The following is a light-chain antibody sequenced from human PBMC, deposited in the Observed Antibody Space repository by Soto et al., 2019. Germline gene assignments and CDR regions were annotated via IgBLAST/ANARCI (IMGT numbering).Light chain of an antibody. Sequence: DIPMTQSPSTLSASVGDRVTITCRASQSISSWLAWYQQKPGKAPKRLIYQASTLDSGVPSRFSGGGSGTEFTLTISSLQPDDFATYYCLQYNTFPLTFGGGTKVEIK. CDR1: QSISSW. V-gene: IGKV1-5*03. J-gene: IGKJ4*01. CDR3: LQYNTFPLT. CDR2: QAS.